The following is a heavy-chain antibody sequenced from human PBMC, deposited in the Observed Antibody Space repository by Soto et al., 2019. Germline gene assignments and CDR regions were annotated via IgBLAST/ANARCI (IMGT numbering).Heavy chain of an antibody. J-gene: IGHJ4*02. CDR2: ISGSGGST. CDR1: GFTFSSYA. D-gene: IGHD2-15*01. CDR3: AKDLVGSNADYFDY. Sequence: GGSLRLSCAASGFTFSSYAMSWVRQAPGKGMEWVAAISGSGGSTYYADSVKGRFTISRDNSKNTLYLQMNSLRAEDAAVYYCAKDLVGSNADYFDYWGQGTLVTVSS. V-gene: IGHV3-23*01.